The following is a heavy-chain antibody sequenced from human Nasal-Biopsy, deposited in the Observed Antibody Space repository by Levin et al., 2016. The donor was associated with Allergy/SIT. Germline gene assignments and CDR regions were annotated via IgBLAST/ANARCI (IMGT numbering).Heavy chain of an antibody. Sequence: GGSLRLSCAASGFTFSGSGMHWVRQGPGKGLEWVAIIWFDADRQYFADSVKGRFTISRDSSKNTVFLQMNSLTAEDTAIYYCAREYSSGFYGLDYWGQGTLVTVSS. J-gene: IGHJ4*02. CDR1: GFTFSGSG. CDR3: AREYSSGFYGLDY. CDR2: IWFDADRQ. D-gene: IGHD6-19*01. V-gene: IGHV3-33*01.